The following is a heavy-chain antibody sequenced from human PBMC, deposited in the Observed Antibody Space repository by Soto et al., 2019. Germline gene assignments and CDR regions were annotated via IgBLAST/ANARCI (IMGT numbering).Heavy chain of an antibody. D-gene: IGHD5-12*01. CDR3: ARGWLQSASYFDY. CDR1: GGSISSYY. V-gene: IGHV4-59*01. Sequence: KASETLSLTCTVSGGSISSYYWSWIRQPPGKGLEWIGYIYYSGSTNYNPSLKSRVTISVDTSKNQFSLKLSSVTAADTAVYYCARGWLQSASYFDYWGQGTLVTVSS. J-gene: IGHJ4*02. CDR2: IYYSGST.